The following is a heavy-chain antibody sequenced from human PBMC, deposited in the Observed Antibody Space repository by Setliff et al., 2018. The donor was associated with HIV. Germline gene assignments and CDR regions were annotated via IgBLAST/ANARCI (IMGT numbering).Heavy chain of an antibody. J-gene: IGHJ4*02. CDR1: GDSTTSSH. V-gene: IGHV4-4*09. D-gene: IGHD1-26*01. CDR2: IHISGAT. CDR3: ARYSGTFTRYFDS. Sequence: PSETLSLTCTISGDSTTSSHWSWIRQPPGKGLEWIGYIHISGATSYNPSLERRVTISLDMSKNQFSLKLTSVTAADAAMYYCARYSGTFTRYFDSWGQGTLVTVS.